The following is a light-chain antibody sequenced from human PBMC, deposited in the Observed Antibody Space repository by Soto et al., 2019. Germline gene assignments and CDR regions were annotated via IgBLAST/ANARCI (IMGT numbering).Light chain of an antibody. CDR1: SSNIGAGYD. CDR3: QSYDSSLSGLYV. V-gene: IGLV1-40*01. CDR2: ANT. Sequence: QSVLTQPPSVSGAPGQRVTISCTGSSSNIGAGYDVHWYQQLPGTAPKLLIYANTNRPSGVPDRFSGSKSGTSASLAITGLQAEDEAYYYCQSYDSSLSGLYVFGTGTKLTVL. J-gene: IGLJ1*01.